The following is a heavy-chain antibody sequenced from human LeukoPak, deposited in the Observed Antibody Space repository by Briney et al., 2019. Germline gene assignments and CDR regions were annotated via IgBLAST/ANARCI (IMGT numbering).Heavy chain of an antibody. Sequence: ASVKVSCKASGGTFSNYAISWVRQAPRQGLEWMGGIIPIFDTADNAQKFQGRLTITADESTSTAYMELSSLRAEDTAVYYCARDLLGSATSYSSGAWDYWGQGTLVTVSS. CDR2: IIPIFDTA. V-gene: IGHV1-69*13. D-gene: IGHD3-9*01. CDR1: GGTFSNYA. J-gene: IGHJ4*02. CDR3: ARDLLGSATSYSSGAWDY.